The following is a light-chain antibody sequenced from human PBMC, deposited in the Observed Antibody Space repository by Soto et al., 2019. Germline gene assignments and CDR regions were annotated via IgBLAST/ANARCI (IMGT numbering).Light chain of an antibody. CDR3: HHFGSLPET. Sequence: EVVLTQSPGTLSLSPGERVTLSCRASQSVASSYLAWYQQKPGRAPRLLFYSASSRATGIPDRFSGSGSGTDLTLTNSRLEPEDFSEYYCHHFGSLPETFGQGTNVE. V-gene: IGKV3-20*01. J-gene: IGKJ1*01. CDR1: QSVASSY. CDR2: SAS.